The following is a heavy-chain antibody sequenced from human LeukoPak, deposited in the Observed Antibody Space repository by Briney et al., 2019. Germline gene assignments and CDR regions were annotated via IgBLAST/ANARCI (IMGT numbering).Heavy chain of an antibody. CDR3: ARAITVVDSY. Sequence: GGSLRLSCAASGFTFSNYAMSWVRQAPGKGLEWVSGITASGGGPSSADSVKGRFTISRDNSKNMVYLQMNSLRADDTAVYYCARAITVVDSYWGQGTLVTVSS. CDR1: GFTFSNYA. D-gene: IGHD2-2*01. CDR2: ITASGGGP. J-gene: IGHJ4*02. V-gene: IGHV3-23*01.